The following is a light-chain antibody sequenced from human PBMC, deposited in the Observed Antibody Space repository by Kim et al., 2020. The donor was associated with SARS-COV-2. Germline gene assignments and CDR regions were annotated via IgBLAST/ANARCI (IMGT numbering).Light chain of an antibody. J-gene: IGKJ4*01. Sequence: LSPGERATLSCRASQSISAYLAWYQQKPGQAPRLLISDASNRATGIPARFSGSGSGTDFTLTISSLEPEDFAVYYCQHRGNWPLTFGGGTKVDIK. CDR1: QSISAY. V-gene: IGKV3-11*01. CDR2: DAS. CDR3: QHRGNWPLT.